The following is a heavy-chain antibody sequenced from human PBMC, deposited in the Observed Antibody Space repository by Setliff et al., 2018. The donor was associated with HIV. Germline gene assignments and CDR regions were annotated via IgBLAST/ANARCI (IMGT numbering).Heavy chain of an antibody. V-gene: IGHV4-31*03. D-gene: IGHD3-22*01. CDR1: GGSISSGGYY. CDR3: VRVSSSGYYGEGAFDI. J-gene: IGHJ3*02. CDR2: IYYSGST. Sequence: PSETLSLTCTVSGGSISSGGYYWSWIRQHPGKGLEWIGYIYYSGSTYYNPTLKSRVTISVDTSKNQFSLELTSVTAADTAVFYCVRVSSSGYYGEGAFDIWGQGTVVTVSS.